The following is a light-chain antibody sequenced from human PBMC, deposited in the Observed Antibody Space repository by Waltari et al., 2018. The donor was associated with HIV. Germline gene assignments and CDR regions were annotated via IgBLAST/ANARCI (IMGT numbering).Light chain of an antibody. CDR2: KAS. V-gene: IGKV1-5*03. J-gene: IGKJ1*01. Sequence: DLQMTQSPSTLSAFVGDRVTTPFRASQTIDRWLACYQQNPGRAPKLLIYKASNLESGVPSRFRGSGSGTEFTLTISGLQPDDSAIYYCQQYESFSRTFGQGTKVEI. CDR1: QTIDRW. CDR3: QQYESFSRT.